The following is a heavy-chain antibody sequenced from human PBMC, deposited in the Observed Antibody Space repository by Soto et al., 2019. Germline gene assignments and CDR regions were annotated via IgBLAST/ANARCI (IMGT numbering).Heavy chain of an antibody. CDR1: VYSFTSYW. V-gene: IGHV5-51*01. D-gene: IGHD6-13*01. CDR2: IYPGDSDT. J-gene: IGHJ4*02. CDR3: AREPSWQQDY. Sequence: PGESLKISCKGSVYSFTSYWIGWVRQMPGKCLEWMGIIYPGDSDTXXSPSFQGXXTISAYKSISTXYLQWXSLKASDTAMYYCAREPSWQQDYWCQGTLVTVSS.